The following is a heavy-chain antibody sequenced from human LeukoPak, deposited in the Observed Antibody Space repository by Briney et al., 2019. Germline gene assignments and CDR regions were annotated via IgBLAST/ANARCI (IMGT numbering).Heavy chain of an antibody. CDR3: ARVPNLGSCSCGSCSGGN. CDR1: GFTFSSYS. J-gene: IGHJ4*02. D-gene: IGHD2-15*01. CDR2: ISSSSGYI. V-gene: IGHV3-21*01. Sequence: GGSLRLSCAASGFTFSSYSMNWVRQAPGKGLEWVSSISSSSGYIYYADSVKGRFTISRDNAKNSLYMQLNILRAEDTAVYYCARVPNLGSCSCGSCSGGNWRQGTMVPVSS.